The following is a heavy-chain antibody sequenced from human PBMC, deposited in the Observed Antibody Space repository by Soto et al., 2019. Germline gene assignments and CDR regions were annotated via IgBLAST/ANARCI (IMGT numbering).Heavy chain of an antibody. V-gene: IGHV4-31*03. CDR1: GDSISSGGYY. CDR3: ARGPDSSHWYFDL. CDR2: IYHSGST. Sequence: QVQLQESGPGLVKPSQTLSLTCTVSGDSISSGGYYWSWIRQHPGRGLEWIAYIYHSGSTYYNPSLKSRVTISADTSKNQFSLKLSSVTAADPAVYYCARGPDSSHWYFDLWGRGTLVTVSS. D-gene: IGHD3-3*01. J-gene: IGHJ2*01.